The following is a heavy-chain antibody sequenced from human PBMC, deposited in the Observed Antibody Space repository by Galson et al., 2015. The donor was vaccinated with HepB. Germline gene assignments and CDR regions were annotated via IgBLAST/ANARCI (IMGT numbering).Heavy chain of an antibody. V-gene: IGHV4-59*08. CDR3: ARQGYSGYEPFGY. CDR1: GGSISTYY. J-gene: IGHJ4*02. Sequence: SETLSLTCTVSGGSISTYYWSWIRQPPGKGLEWIGYVYSSGSTNYNPSLKSRVIISRDTSRNQFSLKLDSVTAADTAVYYCARQGYSGYEPFGYWGQGILVIVSS. D-gene: IGHD5-12*01. CDR2: VYSSGST.